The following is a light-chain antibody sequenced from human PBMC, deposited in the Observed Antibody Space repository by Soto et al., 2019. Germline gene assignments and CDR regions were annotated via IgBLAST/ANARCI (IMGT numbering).Light chain of an antibody. V-gene: IGKV1-39*01. CDR3: QQIHSTSSYT. J-gene: IGKJ2*01. CDR2: AAS. Sequence: DIQMTQSPSSLSASVGERVTITCRASQNIRNYLNWYQQRPGKTPNLLVYAASNLRSGVPSRFSGSGSGTLFTLTITTLQPEDFATYYCQQIHSTSSYTFGQGTRVDIK. CDR1: QNIRNY.